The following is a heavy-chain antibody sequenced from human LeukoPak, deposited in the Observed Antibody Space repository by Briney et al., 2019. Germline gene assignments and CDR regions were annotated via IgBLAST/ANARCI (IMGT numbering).Heavy chain of an antibody. CDR2: INHSGST. CDR1: GGSFSGYY. D-gene: IGHD5-18*01. CDR3: ARFKWIQLWLSGSSFDY. J-gene: IGHJ4*02. Sequence: SETLSLTCAVYGGSFSGYYWSWIRQPPGKGLEWIGEINHSGSTNYNPSLKSRVTISVDTTKNQFSLKLSSVTAADTAVYYSARFKWIQLWLSGSSFDYWGQGTLVTVSS. V-gene: IGHV4-34*01.